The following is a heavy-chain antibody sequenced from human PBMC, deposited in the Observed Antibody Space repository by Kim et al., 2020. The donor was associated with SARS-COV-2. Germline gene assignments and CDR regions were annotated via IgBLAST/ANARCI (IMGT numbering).Heavy chain of an antibody. J-gene: IGHJ4*02. CDR1: GFTFSSYG. D-gene: IGHD6-13*01. CDR3: ARKNYDSSWSSSWYMDY. V-gene: IGHV3-33*01. CDR2: IWYDGSNK. Sequence: GGSLRLSCAASGFTFSSYGMHWVRQAPGKGLEWVAVIWYDGSNKYYADSVKGRFTISRDNSKNTLYLQMNSLRAEDTAVYYCARKNYDSSWSSSWYMDYWGQGTLVTVSS.